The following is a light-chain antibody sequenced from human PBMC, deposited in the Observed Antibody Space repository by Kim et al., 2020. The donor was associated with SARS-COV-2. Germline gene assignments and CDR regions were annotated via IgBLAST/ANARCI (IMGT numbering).Light chain of an antibody. Sequence: ATINCKSSQSVLYSSNNKNYLAWYQQKPGQPPKLLIYWASTRESGVLDRFSGSGSGTDFTLTISSLQAEDVAVYYCQQYYSTPITFGQGTRLEIK. V-gene: IGKV4-1*01. CDR1: QSVLYSSNNKNY. CDR3: QQYYSTPIT. J-gene: IGKJ5*01. CDR2: WAS.